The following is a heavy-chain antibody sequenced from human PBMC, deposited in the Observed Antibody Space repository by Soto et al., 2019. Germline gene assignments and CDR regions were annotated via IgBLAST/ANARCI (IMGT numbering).Heavy chain of an antibody. CDR3: ARTHGDLDY. J-gene: IGHJ4*02. CDR1: GYTFTNYD. D-gene: IGHD4-17*01. V-gene: IGHV1-8*01. Sequence: ASVKVSCKASGYTFTNYDINWVRQASGQGLEWVGWLNPKSGYTGFAGKFQGRVTMTRNNFIGTAYMELSSLTSEDTAVYYCARTHGDLDYWGQGTLVTVSS. CDR2: LNPKSGYT.